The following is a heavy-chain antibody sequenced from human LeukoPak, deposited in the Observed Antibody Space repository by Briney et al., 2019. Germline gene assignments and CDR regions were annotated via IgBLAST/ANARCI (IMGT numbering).Heavy chain of an antibody. V-gene: IGHV4-59*01. D-gene: IGHD2-2*01. CDR1: GGSISSYY. CDR3: ARGYCSSTSCYPDY. J-gene: IGHJ4*02. CDR2: IYYSGST. Sequence: SETLSLTCIVSGGSISSYYWSWIRQPPGKGLEWIGYIYYSGSTNYNPSLKSRVTISVDTSKNQFSLKLSSVTAADTAVYYCARGYCSSTSCYPDYWGQGTLVTVSS.